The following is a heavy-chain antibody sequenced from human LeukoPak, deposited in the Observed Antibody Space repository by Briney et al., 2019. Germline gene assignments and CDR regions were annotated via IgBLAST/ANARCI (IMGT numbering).Heavy chain of an antibody. J-gene: IGHJ4*02. Sequence: GGSLRLSCAASGFTFTYYAMPWVRQAPGKGLEWVAVIWFDGSDKNYADSVKGRFTISRDNSKNTMYLQMNSLRVEDTAVYYCARDHYDILTGPIDYWGQGTLVTVSS. CDR3: ARDHYDILTGPIDY. CDR2: IWFDGSDK. CDR1: GFTFTYYA. D-gene: IGHD3-9*01. V-gene: IGHV3-33*01.